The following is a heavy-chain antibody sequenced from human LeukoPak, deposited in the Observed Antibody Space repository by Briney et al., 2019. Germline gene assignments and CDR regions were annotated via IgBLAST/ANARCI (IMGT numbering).Heavy chain of an antibody. CDR3: AKITKATTPNY. V-gene: IGHV3-23*01. CDR1: GLTFSNYA. CDR2: ITDSGRKT. D-gene: IGHD4-17*01. Sequence: GGSLRLSCAASGLTFSNYAMNWVRQASGRGLEWVSGITDSGRKTYYADSVKGRFSISRDNSKNTVYLQLSDLRAEDTAVYYCAKITKATTPNYWGQGTLVTVSS. J-gene: IGHJ4*02.